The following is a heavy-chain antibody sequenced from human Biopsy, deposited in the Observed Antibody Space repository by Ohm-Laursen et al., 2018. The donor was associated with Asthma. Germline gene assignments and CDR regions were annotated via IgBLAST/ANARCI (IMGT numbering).Heavy chain of an antibody. Sequence: TLSLTCIVSGDAMSTSGSYWGWIRQSPGKGLEWIGSIYYSGRTYYNPSLESRVTISADTSKNHFSLRVTSVTAADTAVYYCARAVSSSSYWYFDLWGRGDLVTVSS. CDR1: GDAMSTSGSY. D-gene: IGHD6-6*01. V-gene: IGHV4-39*02. CDR2: IYYSGRT. J-gene: IGHJ2*01. CDR3: ARAVSSSSYWYFDL.